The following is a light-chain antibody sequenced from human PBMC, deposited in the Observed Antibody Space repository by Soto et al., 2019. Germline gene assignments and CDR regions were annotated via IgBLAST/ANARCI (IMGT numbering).Light chain of an antibody. V-gene: IGLV1-44*01. CDR2: SND. CDR1: SSNIGSNY. Sequence: QSVLTQPPSASGTPGQRVTISCSGSSSNIGSNYVYWYQHLPGTAPKLLIFSNDERPSGVPDRFSGSKSGTSASLAISGLQSDDEADYYCATWDDSLNGVVFGGGTKVTVL. J-gene: IGLJ2*01. CDR3: ATWDDSLNGVV.